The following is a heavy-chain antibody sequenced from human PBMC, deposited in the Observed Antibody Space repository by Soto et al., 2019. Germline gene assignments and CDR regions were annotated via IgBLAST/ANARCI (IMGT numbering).Heavy chain of an antibody. Sequence: SETLSLTCAVYGGSFSGYYWSWIRQPPGKGLEWIGEINHSGSTNYNPSLKSRVTISVDTSKNQFSLKLSSVTAADTAVYYCAGGPYCGGDCYKTGDDGGSDYWGQGTLVTVSS. J-gene: IGHJ4*02. D-gene: IGHD2-21*01. CDR3: AGGPYCGGDCYKTGDDGGSDY. V-gene: IGHV4-34*01. CDR1: GGSFSGYY. CDR2: INHSGST.